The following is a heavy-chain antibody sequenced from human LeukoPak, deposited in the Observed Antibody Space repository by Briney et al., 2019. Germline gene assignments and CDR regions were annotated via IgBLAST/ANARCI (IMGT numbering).Heavy chain of an antibody. CDR1: GGSISSYY. CDR2: IYYSGST. CDR3: ARGALYYYDSSGYYNAEYFQY. D-gene: IGHD3-22*01. Sequence: SSETLSLTCTVSGGSISSYYWSWIRQPPGKGLEWIGYIYYSGSTNYNPSLKSRVTISVDTSKNQFSLKLSSVTAADTAVYYCARGALYYYDSSGYYNAEYFQYWGQGTLVTVSS. J-gene: IGHJ1*01. V-gene: IGHV4-59*01.